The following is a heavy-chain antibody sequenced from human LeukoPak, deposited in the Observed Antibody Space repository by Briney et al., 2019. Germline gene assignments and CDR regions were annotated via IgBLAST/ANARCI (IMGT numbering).Heavy chain of an antibody. CDR1: GGTFSSYA. CDR3: ARAYSGSYSFDI. D-gene: IGHD1-26*01. CDR2: IIPILGIA. J-gene: IGHJ3*02. Sequence: SVKVSCKASGGTFSSYAISWVRQAPGQGLEWMGRIIPILGIANYAQKFQGRVTITADKSTSTAYMELSSLRSEDTAVYYCARAYSGSYSFDIWGQGTMVTVSS. V-gene: IGHV1-69*04.